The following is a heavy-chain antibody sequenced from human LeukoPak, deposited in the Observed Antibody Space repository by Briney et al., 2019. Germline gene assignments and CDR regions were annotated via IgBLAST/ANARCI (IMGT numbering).Heavy chain of an antibody. D-gene: IGHD2-21*02. Sequence: ASVKVSCKASGYIFTGYYIHWVRQAPGQGLEWMGWINPNSGDTKYAQKFQGRVTMTRDTSNNTVYMDLTRLVFDDTAMYYCARDGVFRFEVGDVYYYYMDVWGKGTTVIISS. CDR1: GYIFTGYY. V-gene: IGHV1-2*02. J-gene: IGHJ6*03. CDR3: ARDGVFRFEVGDVYYYYMDV. CDR2: INPNSGDT.